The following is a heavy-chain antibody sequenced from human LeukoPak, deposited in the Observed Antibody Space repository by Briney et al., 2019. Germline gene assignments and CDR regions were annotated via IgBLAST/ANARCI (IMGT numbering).Heavy chain of an antibody. CDR1: GGSIRSYY. CDR3: ARDKKDYYDSSGYYYFAFDI. D-gene: IGHD3-22*01. Sequence: SETLSLTCTVSGGSIRSYYWSWIRQPPGKGLEWIGYIYYSGSTNYNPSLKSRVTISVDTSKNQFSLRLSSVTAADTAVYYCARDKKDYYDSSGYYYFAFDIWGQGTMVDVSS. V-gene: IGHV4-59*01. CDR2: IYYSGST. J-gene: IGHJ3*02.